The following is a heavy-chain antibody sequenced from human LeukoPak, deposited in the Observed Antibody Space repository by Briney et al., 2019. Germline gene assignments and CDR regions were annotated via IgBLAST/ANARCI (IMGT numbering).Heavy chain of an antibody. CDR3: ARSDVVVPAAQSEYYFDY. CDR1: GYSFTSYW. J-gene: IGHJ4*02. CDR2: IYPGDSDT. D-gene: IGHD2-2*01. Sequence: GESLKISCKGSGYSFTSYWIGWVRQMPGKGLEWMGIIYPGDSDTRYSPSFQGQVTISADKSISTAYLQWSSLKASDTAMYYCARSDVVVPAAQSEYYFDYWGQGTLVTVSS. V-gene: IGHV5-51*01.